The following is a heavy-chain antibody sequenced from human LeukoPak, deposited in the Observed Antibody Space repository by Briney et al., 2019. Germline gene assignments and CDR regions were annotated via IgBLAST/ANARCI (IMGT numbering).Heavy chain of an antibody. CDR2: IYYSGST. V-gene: IGHV4-59*01. CDR1: GFTFSSYW. CDR3: ARSSYYYGADAFDI. J-gene: IGHJ3*02. D-gene: IGHD3-10*01. Sequence: GSLRLSCAASGFTFSSYWMSWIRQPPGKGLEWVGYIYYSGSTNYNPSLKSRVTISLDTSKNQFSLNLSSVTAADTAVYYCARSSYYYGADAFDIWGQGTMVNIFS.